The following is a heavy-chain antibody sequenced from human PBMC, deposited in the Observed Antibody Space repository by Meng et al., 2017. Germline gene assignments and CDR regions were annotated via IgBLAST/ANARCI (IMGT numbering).Heavy chain of an antibody. J-gene: IGHJ4*01. D-gene: IGHD3-10*01. CDR1: GYTFTGYY. Sequence: ASVKVSCKASGYTFTGYYMHWVRQAPGQGLEWMGWINPNSGGTNYAQKFQGRVTMTRDTSISTAYMELSRLRSDDTAVYYCARAWVYGSSVPYYFGYGGQGTLVTVSS. CDR3: ARAWVYGSSVPYYFGY. V-gene: IGHV1-2*02. CDR2: INPNSGGT.